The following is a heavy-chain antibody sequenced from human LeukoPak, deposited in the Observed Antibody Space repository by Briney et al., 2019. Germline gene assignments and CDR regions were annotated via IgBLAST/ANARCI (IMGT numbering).Heavy chain of an antibody. D-gene: IGHD6-19*01. CDR3: ARESSGPDY. Sequence: GASVKVSCKASGYTLTNYNISWVRQAPGQGLEWMGWINTYKGDTLYAQKLQGRVTMTADTSTNTAYMELRSLRFDDTAVYYCARESSGPDYWGQGTLVTVSS. V-gene: IGHV1-18*01. J-gene: IGHJ4*02. CDR2: INTYKGDT. CDR1: GYTLTNYN.